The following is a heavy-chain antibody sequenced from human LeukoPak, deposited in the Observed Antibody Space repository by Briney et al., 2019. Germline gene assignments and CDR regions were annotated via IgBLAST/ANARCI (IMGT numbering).Heavy chain of an antibody. D-gene: IGHD2-2*01. CDR1: GGTFSSYT. J-gene: IGHJ4*02. V-gene: IGHV1-69*04. CDR3: AREEGSTSCFDY. Sequence: SVKVSCKASGGTFSSYTISWVRQAPGQGLEWMGRIIPILGIANYAQKFQGRVTITADKSTSTAYVELSSLRSADTAVYYCAREEGSTSCFDYWGQGTLVTVSS. CDR2: IIPILGIA.